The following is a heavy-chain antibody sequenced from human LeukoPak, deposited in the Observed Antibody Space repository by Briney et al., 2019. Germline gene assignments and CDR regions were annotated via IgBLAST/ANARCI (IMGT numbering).Heavy chain of an antibody. CDR2: IYHSGNT. V-gene: IGHV4-61*01. CDR3: ARDRNYYDSSGYYFAN. Sequence: SETLSLTCTVSGGSVSSGSSFWSWIRQPPGKGLEWIGYIYHSGNTNYNPSLKSRVTISVDTSKSQLSLKLNSVTAADTAVYFCARDRNYYDSSGYYFANWGQGTLVTVSS. D-gene: IGHD3-22*01. J-gene: IGHJ4*02. CDR1: GGSVSSGSSF.